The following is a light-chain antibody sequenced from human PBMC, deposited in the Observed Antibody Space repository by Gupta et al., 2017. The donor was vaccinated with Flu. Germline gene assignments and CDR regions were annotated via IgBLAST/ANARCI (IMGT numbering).Light chain of an antibody. J-gene: IGLJ2*01. CDR3: FSDDRRGNDRV. CDR2: EDI. V-gene: IGLV3-10*01. Sequence: GQTARITCSGDAFAERYSYWYQQKSGQAPRLVIYEDIKRPSGIPKRFSGSTSGTVATLTITGAQVEDEADYHCFSDDRRGNDRVFGRGTTLAVL. CDR1: AFAERY.